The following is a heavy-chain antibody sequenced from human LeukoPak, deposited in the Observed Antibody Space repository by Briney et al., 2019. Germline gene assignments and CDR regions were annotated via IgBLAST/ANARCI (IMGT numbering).Heavy chain of an antibody. CDR2: IRYDGSIK. D-gene: IGHD3-10*01. Sequence: GESLRLSCAASGFTFRNYGMHWVRLAPGKGLEWVAFIRYDGSIKYYVDSVKGRFTVSRDNSKNTLYLQMNSLRAEDTAIYYCAKDVNVGGDYFDYWGQGTLVTVSS. CDR3: AKDVNVGGDYFDY. V-gene: IGHV3-30*02. J-gene: IGHJ4*02. CDR1: GFTFRNYG.